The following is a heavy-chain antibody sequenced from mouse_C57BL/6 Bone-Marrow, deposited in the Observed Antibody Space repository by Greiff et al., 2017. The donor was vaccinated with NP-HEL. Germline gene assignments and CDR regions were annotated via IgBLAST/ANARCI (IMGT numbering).Heavy chain of an antibody. Sequence: VQLQQSGPELVKPGASVKISCKASGYAFSSSWMNWVKQRPGQGLEWIGRIYPGDGDTNYNGKFKGKATLTADKSSSTAYMQLSSLTSEDSAVYFCAAMVTTDYWGQGTTLTVSS. CDR3: AAMVTTDY. V-gene: IGHV1-82*01. CDR1: GYAFSSSW. D-gene: IGHD2-2*01. J-gene: IGHJ2*01. CDR2: IYPGDGDT.